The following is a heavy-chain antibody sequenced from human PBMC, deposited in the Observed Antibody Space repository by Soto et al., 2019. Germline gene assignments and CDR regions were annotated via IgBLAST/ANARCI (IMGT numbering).Heavy chain of an antibody. J-gene: IGHJ4*02. Sequence: QVQLVASGGGVVQPGRSLRLSCAASGFTFSSYGMHWVRQAPGKGLEWVAVISYDGSNKFYADSVKGRFTISRDNFRNTLYLQMNSLRAEDTAVYYCAKEFHSWNYFDYWGQGTLVTVSS. V-gene: IGHV3-30*18. CDR1: GFTFSSYG. CDR2: ISYDGSNK. CDR3: AKEFHSWNYFDY. D-gene: IGHD1-20*01.